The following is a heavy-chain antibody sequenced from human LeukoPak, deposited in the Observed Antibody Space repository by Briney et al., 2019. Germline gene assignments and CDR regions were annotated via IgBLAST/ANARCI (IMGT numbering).Heavy chain of an antibody. CDR2: ISSSGGNT. D-gene: IGHD1-1*01. CDR3: ARASGRVLYYFDY. CDR1: GFTFNTYA. V-gene: IGHV3-64*01. J-gene: IGHJ4*02. Sequence: GGSLRLSCAASGFTFNTYAMQWVRPAPGKGLEFVSSISSSGGNTYYANSVKGRFTISRDDSKNTLYLQMGSLRPEDMAVYYCARASGRVLYYFDYWGEGTLVTVSS.